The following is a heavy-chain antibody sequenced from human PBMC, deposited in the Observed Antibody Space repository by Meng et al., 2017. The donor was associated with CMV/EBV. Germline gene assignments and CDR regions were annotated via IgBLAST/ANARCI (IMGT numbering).Heavy chain of an antibody. V-gene: IGHV1-18*01. CDR3: ARSGPQYSYSNRPGYYYYYGMDV. CDR1: GYTFTSYG. CDR2: ISAYNGNT. J-gene: IGHJ6*02. D-gene: IGHD4-11*01. Sequence: ASVKVSCKASGYTFTSYGISWVRQAPGQGLEWMGWISAYNGNTNYAQKLQGRVTMTTDTSTSTAYMELRSLRSDDTAVYYCARSGPQYSYSNRPGYYYYYGMDVWGQGTTVTVSS.